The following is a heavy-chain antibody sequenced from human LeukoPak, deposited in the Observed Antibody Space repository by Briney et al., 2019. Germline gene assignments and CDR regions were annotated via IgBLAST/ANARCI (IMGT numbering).Heavy chain of an antibody. J-gene: IGHJ4*02. CDR3: ARVAYGDRY. CDR2: IQEDGSAQ. Sequence: GGFLRLSCAASGFTFGNYWMSWVRQAPGKGLEWVGNIQEDGSAQYYVDSVKGRFTISRDNAKNSLYLQMNSLRVDDTAVYYCARVAYGDRYWGQGTLVTVSS. V-gene: IGHV3-7*01. CDR1: GFTFGNYW. D-gene: IGHD4-17*01.